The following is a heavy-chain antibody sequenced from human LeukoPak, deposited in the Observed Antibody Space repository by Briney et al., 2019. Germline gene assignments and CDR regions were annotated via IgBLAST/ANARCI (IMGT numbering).Heavy chain of an antibody. CDR1: GGSISSSSYY. CDR2: IYYSGST. Sequence: SETLSLTCTVSGGSISSSSYYWGWIRQPPGQGLEWIGSIYYSGSTYYNPSLKSRVTISVDTSKNQFSLKLSSVTAADTAVYYCARHGDSSGSVTFDYWGQGTLVTVSS. J-gene: IGHJ4*02. CDR3: ARHGDSSGSVTFDY. V-gene: IGHV4-39*01. D-gene: IGHD3-22*01.